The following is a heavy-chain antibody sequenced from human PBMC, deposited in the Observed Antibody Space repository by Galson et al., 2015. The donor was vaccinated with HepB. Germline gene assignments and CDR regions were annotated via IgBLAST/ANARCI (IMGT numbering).Heavy chain of an antibody. Sequence: QSGAEVKKPGESLKISCKISGYNFTSYWISWVRQMPGKGLEWMGRIDPSDSYTYYSPSFQGHVAVSTDKSISTAYLQWTSLEASDTAMYYCASSAPFAYGLDVWGQGTTVTVSS. CDR2: IDPSDSYT. CDR1: GYNFTSYW. CDR3: ASSAPFAYGLDV. J-gene: IGHJ6*02. V-gene: IGHV5-10-1*01. D-gene: IGHD3-10*01.